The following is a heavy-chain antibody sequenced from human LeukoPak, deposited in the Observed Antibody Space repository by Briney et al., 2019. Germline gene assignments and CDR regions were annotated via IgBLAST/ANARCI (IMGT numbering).Heavy chain of an antibody. CDR2: IYPGDSDT. J-gene: IGHJ3*02. V-gene: IGHV5-51*01. CDR1: GYSFTSYW. CDR3: ARHQSLNGMGAFDI. D-gene: IGHD1-26*01. Sequence: GESLQISCKGSGYSFTSYWIGWVRQLPGKGLEWMGIIYPGDSDTRYSPSFQGQVTISADKSISTAYLQWSSLKASDTAMYYCARHQSLNGMGAFDIWGQGTMVTVSS.